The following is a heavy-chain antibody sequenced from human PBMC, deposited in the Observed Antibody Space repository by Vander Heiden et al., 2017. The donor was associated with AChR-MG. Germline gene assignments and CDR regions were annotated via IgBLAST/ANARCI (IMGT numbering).Heavy chain of an antibody. D-gene: IGHD3-3*01. CDR2: IHSSGNT. J-gene: IGHJ4*02. CDR3: SRVTTDFWNDY. CDR1: RGYINNNY. V-gene: IGHV4-59*01. Sequence: QVQLQESGPGLVKPSETLSLTCTVSRGYINNNYWNWIRLAPGKRMEWIGYIHSSGNTNYNPSLGSRVTMSVDTSKNQFSLTLTYVTAADTAIYFCSRVTTDFWNDYCVRGTLVTVSS.